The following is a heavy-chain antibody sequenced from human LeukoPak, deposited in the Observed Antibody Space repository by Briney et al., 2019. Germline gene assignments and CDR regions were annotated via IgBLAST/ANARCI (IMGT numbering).Heavy chain of an antibody. CDR2: ISTSGDSA. CDR1: GFTFSSYA. J-gene: IGHJ4*02. V-gene: IGHV3-23*01. CDR3: AREGLGAAAGTFDC. Sequence: GGSLRLSCAASGFTFSSYAMSWVRQAPGKGLAWVSTISTSGDSADYADSVKGRFTLSRDNSKNTLSLQVNSLRAEDTAVYYCAREGLGAAAGTFDCWGQGTLVTVSS. D-gene: IGHD6-13*01.